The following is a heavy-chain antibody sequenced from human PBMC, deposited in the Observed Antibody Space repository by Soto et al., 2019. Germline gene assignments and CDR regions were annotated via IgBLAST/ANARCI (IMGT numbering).Heavy chain of an antibody. V-gene: IGHV3-30*03. CDR3: ATERGVLDAFEV. J-gene: IGHJ3*01. CDR2: ISSDGNNQ. CDR1: GFTSSSFV. D-gene: IGHD3-10*01. Sequence: QVQLVESGGGVVQPGRSLRLSCAASGFTSSSFVIHWVRQAPGKGLEWLAVISSDGNNQYYADSVKGRFTISRDNSKNTLYLQVNRLRAEDTAVYFCATERGVLDAFEVWGQGTMVTVSS.